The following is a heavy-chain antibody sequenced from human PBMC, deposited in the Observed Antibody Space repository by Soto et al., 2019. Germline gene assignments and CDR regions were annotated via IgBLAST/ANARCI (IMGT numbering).Heavy chain of an antibody. CDR3: ARDREYYYDSSGNYYYHYGMDV. Sequence: QVQLVESGAEVKKPGASVKVSCKASGYTFTNYGISWVRQAPGQGLEWMGWISGYNGNTKYAQKFQGRVTMTTDTPTNTAYMDLRSLRSDDTAVYYCARDREYYYDSSGNYYYHYGMDVWGRGTTVTVS. J-gene: IGHJ6*02. CDR2: ISGYNGNT. CDR1: GYTFTNYG. D-gene: IGHD3-22*01. V-gene: IGHV1-18*04.